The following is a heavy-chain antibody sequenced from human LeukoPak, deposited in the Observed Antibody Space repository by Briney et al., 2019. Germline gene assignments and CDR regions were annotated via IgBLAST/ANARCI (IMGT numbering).Heavy chain of an antibody. CDR1: GGSFSGYY. D-gene: IGHD6-13*01. V-gene: IGHV4-34*01. CDR2: INHSGST. Sequence: SETLSLTCAVYGGSFSGYYWSWIRQPPGKGLEWIGEINHSGSTNYNPSLKSRVTISVDTSKNQFSLKLSSVTAADTAVYYCARGGGQQLVRSYYYYYYMDVWGKGTAVTVSS. CDR3: ARGGGQQLVRSYYYYYYMDV. J-gene: IGHJ6*03.